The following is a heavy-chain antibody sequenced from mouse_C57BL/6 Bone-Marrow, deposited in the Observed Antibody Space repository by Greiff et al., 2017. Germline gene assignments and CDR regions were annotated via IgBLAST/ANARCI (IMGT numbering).Heavy chain of an antibody. V-gene: IGHV1-9*01. Sequence: QVQLKESGAELMQPGASVKLSCQATGYTFTGYWIEWVKPKPGPVLAWIGEIFPGSGSTNYTAKFKGKATFTADTSSNTPYMQSSSLTAEDSAIYYCARDLPSSSTDGYFDVWGTGTTVTVSS. CDR3: ARDLPSSSTDGYFDV. CDR2: IFPGSGST. J-gene: IGHJ1*03. CDR1: GYTFTGYW. D-gene: IGHD1-1*01.